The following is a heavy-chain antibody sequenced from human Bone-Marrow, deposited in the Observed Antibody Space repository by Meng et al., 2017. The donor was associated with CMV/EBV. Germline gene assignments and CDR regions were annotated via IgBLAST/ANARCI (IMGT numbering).Heavy chain of an antibody. Sequence: GESLKISCAASGFTVSSNYMSWVRQAPGKGLEWVSVIYSGGSTYYADSVKGRFTISRDNSKNTLYLQINSLRAEDTAVYYCARDLRHQPHHYYGMDVWGQGTTVTVSS. CDR1: GFTVSSNY. CDR3: ARDLRHQPHHYYGMDV. J-gene: IGHJ6*02. D-gene: IGHD1-14*01. CDR2: IYSGGST. V-gene: IGHV3-53*01.